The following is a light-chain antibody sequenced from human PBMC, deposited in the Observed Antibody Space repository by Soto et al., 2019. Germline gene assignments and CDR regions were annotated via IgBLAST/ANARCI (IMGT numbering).Light chain of an antibody. CDR2: EVN. CDR1: SSDIGNYNL. Sequence: QSALTQPASVSGSPGQSITISCTGTSSDIGNYNLVSCFQQHPGKAPILFIYEVNSRPSGVSDRLSGSKSANTASLTISGLQAGDEADYYCFSYAGAGTFVFGTGTKVTVL. V-gene: IGLV2-23*02. J-gene: IGLJ1*01. CDR3: FSYAGAGTFV.